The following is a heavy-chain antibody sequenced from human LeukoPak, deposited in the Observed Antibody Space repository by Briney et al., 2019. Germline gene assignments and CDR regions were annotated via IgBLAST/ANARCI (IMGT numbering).Heavy chain of an antibody. D-gene: IGHD6-19*01. CDR1: GGSFSGYY. J-gene: IGHJ4*02. V-gene: IGHV4-34*01. CDR3: ARLARSRSGWNLDY. Sequence: PSETLSLTCAVYGGSFSGYYWSWIRQPPGKGLEWIGEINHSGSTNYNPSLKSRVTISVDTSKNQFSLKLSSVTAADTAVYYCARLARSRSGWNLDYWGQGTLVTVSS. CDR2: INHSGST.